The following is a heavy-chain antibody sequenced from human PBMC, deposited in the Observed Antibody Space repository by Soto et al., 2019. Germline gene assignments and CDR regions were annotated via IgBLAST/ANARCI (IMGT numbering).Heavy chain of an antibody. CDR3: ARQRYCSGGSCYHHNAFDI. D-gene: IGHD2-15*01. V-gene: IGHV4-39*01. Sequence: SETLSLTCTVSGGSISSSSYYWGWIRQPPGKGLEWIGSIYYSGSTYYNPSLKSRVTISVDTSKNQFSLKLSSVTAADTAVYYCARQRYCSGGSCYHHNAFDIWGQGTMVTVSS. CDR2: IYYSGST. CDR1: GGSISSSSYY. J-gene: IGHJ3*02.